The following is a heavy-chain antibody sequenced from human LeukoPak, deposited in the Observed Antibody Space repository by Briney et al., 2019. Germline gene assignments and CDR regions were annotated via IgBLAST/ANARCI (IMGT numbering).Heavy chain of an antibody. V-gene: IGHV3-23*01. J-gene: IGHJ4*02. CDR1: GFTFSSYA. CDR2: ISGSGGST. D-gene: IGHD3-9*01. Sequence: GGSLRLSCAASGFTFSSYAMSWVRQAPGKGLEWVSAISGSGGSTYYADSVKGRFAISRDNSKNTLYLQMNSLRAEDTAVYYCAKSPSKTRLVDANDYWGQGTLVTVSS. CDR3: AKSPSKTRLVDANDY.